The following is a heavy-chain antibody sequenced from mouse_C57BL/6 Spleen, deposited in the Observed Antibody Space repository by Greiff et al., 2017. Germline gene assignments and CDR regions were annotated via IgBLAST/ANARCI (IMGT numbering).Heavy chain of an antibody. D-gene: IGHD6-5*01. V-gene: IGHV5-4*01. CDR2: ISDGGGYA. Sequence: EVMLVESGGGLVQPGGSLKLSCAASGFTFSSSALSWVRQTPEKRLEWVATISDGGGYAYYPDNVKGRFTISRDNAKNNLYLQMSHLKSEDTAMYYCARDMQDYFDDRGPGSTLSGSA. CDR3: ARDMQDYFDD. CDR1: GFTFSSSA. J-gene: IGHJ2*01.